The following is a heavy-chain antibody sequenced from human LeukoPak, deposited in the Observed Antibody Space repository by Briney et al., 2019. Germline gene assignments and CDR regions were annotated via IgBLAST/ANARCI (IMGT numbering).Heavy chain of an antibody. J-gene: IGHJ4*02. V-gene: IGHV3-66*01. CDR2: IYSGGST. CDR3: ARDAPPYCSGGSCYSSHFDY. CDR1: GFTVSSNY. Sequence: PGGSLRLSCAASGFTVSSNYMSWVRQAPGKGLEWVSVIYSGGSTYYADSVKGRFTISRDNSKNTLYLQMNSLRAEDTAVYYCARDAPPYCSGGSCYSSHFDYWGQGTLVTVSS. D-gene: IGHD2-15*01.